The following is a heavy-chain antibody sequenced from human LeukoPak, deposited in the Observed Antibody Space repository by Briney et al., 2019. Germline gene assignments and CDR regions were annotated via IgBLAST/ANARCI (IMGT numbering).Heavy chain of an antibody. Sequence: SQTLSLTCTVSGGSISSASYYWSWIRQPAGKGLEWIGRVYTSGSTNYNPSLESRVTISVDTSKNQFSLKLSSVTAADTAVYYCARSDIVVVPAALFYNWFDPWGQGTLVTVSS. CDR3: ARSDIVVVPAALFYNWFDP. CDR1: GGSISSASYY. D-gene: IGHD2-2*01. J-gene: IGHJ5*02. CDR2: VYTSGST. V-gene: IGHV4-61*02.